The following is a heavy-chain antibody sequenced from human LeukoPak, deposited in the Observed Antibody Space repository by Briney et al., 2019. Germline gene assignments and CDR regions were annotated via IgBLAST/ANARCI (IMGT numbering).Heavy chain of an antibody. J-gene: IGHJ4*02. CDR2: IHPNSGKT. V-gene: IGHV1-8*01. CDR1: AYTFRIYE. Sequence: ASVTVSCTASAYTFRIYEINWVRQAPGQGLEWVGWIHPNSGKTGYAQKFQGRVTMTRDTSTETAFIELSSLKFDDTATFYCARGHYGGNRYFDIWGQGTLVTVSS. D-gene: IGHD4-23*01. CDR3: ARGHYGGNRYFDI.